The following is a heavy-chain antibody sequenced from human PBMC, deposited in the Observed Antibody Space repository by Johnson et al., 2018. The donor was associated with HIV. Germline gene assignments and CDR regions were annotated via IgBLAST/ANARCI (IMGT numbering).Heavy chain of an antibody. CDR2: ISSGGSTI. J-gene: IGHJ3*02. CDR3: ARDRLWFWESDAFDI. CDR1: GFTFRDYY. Sequence: QEKLVESGGGLVKPGGSLRLSCAASGFTFRDYYMSWIRQAPGKGLEWVSYISSGGSTIYYADSVKGRFTISRDNAKNSLYLQMNSLRAEDTAVYYCARDRLWFWESDAFDILGQGTMVTVSS. V-gene: IGHV3-11*04. D-gene: IGHD3-10*01.